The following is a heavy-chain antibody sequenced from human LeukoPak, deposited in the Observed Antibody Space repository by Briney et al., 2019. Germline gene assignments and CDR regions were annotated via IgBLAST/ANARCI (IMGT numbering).Heavy chain of an antibody. J-gene: IGHJ4*02. CDR3: ARGEEKATITALDS. V-gene: IGHV3-21*01. CDR1: GFTFSNYD. D-gene: IGHD5-24*01. CDR2: ISSSSSYI. Sequence: GGSLRLSCAASGFTFSNYDMHWVRQAPGKGLEWVSAISSSSSYIYYADSVKGRFTISRDNAENSLYLQMNSLRAVDTAVYFCARGEEKATITALDSWGQGTLVTVSS.